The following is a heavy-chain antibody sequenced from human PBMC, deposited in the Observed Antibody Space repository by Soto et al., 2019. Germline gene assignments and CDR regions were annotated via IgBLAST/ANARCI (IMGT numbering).Heavy chain of an antibody. CDR2: ISAYNGNT. V-gene: IGHV1-18*01. CDR3: ARDHDTQSTTWFDP. J-gene: IGHJ5*02. CDR1: GYTFTSYG. Sequence: ASVKVSCKASGYTFTSYGISWVRQAPGQGLEWMGWISAYNGNTNYAQKLQGRVTMTTDTSTSTAYMELRSLRSDDTAVYYCARDHDTQSTTWFDPWGQGTLVTVSS.